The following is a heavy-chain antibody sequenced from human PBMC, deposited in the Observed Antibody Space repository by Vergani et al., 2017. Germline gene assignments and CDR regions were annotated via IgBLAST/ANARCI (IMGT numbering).Heavy chain of an antibody. CDR2: ISGSGGST. CDR3: AKVKYYYDSSADFDY. CDR1: GFTVSSNY. D-gene: IGHD3-22*01. Sequence: EVQLVETGGGLIQPGGSLRLSCAASGFTVSSNYMSWVRQAPGKGLEWVSAISGSGGSTYYADSVKGRFTISRDNSKNTLYLQMNSLRAEDTAVYYCAKVKYYYDSSADFDYWGQGTLVTVSS. V-gene: IGHV3-23*04. J-gene: IGHJ4*02.